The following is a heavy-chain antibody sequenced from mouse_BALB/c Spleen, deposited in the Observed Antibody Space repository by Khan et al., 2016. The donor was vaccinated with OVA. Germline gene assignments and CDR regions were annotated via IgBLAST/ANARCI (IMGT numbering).Heavy chain of an antibody. Sequence: QVRLQQSGPELVKPGASVKMSCKASGYTFTDYVISWVKQRTGQGLEWIGEIYPGSGSTYYNKKFKGRATLTADKSSNTAYMQLSSLTSEDSAVYSCVRFHYGSKVYYFDYWGQGTTLTVSS. CDR1: GYTFTDYV. D-gene: IGHD1-1*01. J-gene: IGHJ2*01. CDR3: VRFHYGSKVYYFDY. CDR2: IYPGSGST. V-gene: IGHV1-81*01.